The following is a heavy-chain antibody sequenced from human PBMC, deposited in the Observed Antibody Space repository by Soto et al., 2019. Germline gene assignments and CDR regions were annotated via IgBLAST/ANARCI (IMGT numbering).Heavy chain of an antibody. J-gene: IGHJ4*02. CDR3: AKNKETGTTGGLGY. D-gene: IGHD1-1*01. V-gene: IGHV3-23*01. CDR1: GFTFSSYA. Sequence: LRLSCAASGFTFSSYAMSWVRQAPGKGLEWVSTISGSGGTTYYADSVKGRFTISRDNSKNTLYLQMNSLRAEDTAIYYCAKNKETGTTGGLGYWGQGTLVTVSS. CDR2: ISGSGGTT.